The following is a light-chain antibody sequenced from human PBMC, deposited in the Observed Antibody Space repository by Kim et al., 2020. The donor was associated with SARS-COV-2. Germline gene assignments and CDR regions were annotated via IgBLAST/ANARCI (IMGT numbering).Light chain of an antibody. V-gene: IGLV1-40*01. CDR1: SSNNGAGYD. J-gene: IGLJ2*01. CDR3: QSYDSSLSVV. Sequence: GQRVPISCTGSSSNNGAGYDVHWYQQLPGTAPKLLISGNSHRPSGVPGRFSGSKSGTSASLAIARLQAEDEADYYCQSYDSSLSVVFGGGTQLTVL. CDR2: GNS.